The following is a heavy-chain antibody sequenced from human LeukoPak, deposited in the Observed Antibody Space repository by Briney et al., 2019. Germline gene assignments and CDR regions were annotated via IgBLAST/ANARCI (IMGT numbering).Heavy chain of an antibody. V-gene: IGHV3-21*01. J-gene: IGHJ3*02. CDR3: ARAVYSSGMRGAFDI. D-gene: IGHD3-22*01. CDR1: GFTFSDYA. CDR2: ISSGGSYI. Sequence: GGSLRLSCAASGFTFSDYAMNWVRQAPGKGLEWVSSISSGGSYISYADSVKGRFTISRDNAKNSLYLQMNSLRAEDPAVYYCARAVYSSGMRGAFDIWGQGTMVTVSS.